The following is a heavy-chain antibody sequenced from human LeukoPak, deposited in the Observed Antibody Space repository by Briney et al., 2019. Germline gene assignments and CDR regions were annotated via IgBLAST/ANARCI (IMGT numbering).Heavy chain of an antibody. CDR3: ALRYCSGGSCYSGAWFDP. CDR1: GGTFSSYA. D-gene: IGHD2-15*01. CDR2: IIPIFGIA. J-gene: IGHJ5*02. Sequence: ASVKVSCKASGGTFSSYAISWVRQAPGQGLEWMGRIIPIFGIANYVQKFQGRVTITADKSTSTAYMELSSLRSEDTAVYYCALRYCSGGSCYSGAWFDPWGQGTLVTVSS. V-gene: IGHV1-69*04.